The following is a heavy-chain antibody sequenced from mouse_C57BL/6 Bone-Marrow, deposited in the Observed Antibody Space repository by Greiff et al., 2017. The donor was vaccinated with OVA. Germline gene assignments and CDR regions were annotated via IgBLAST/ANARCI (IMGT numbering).Heavy chain of an antibody. J-gene: IGHJ1*03. D-gene: IGHD1-1*01. Sequence: VQLQQSGTELVKPGASVKISCKASGYSFTDYNMNWVKQSNGKSLEWIGVINPNYGTTSYNQKFKGKATLTVDKSSSTAYMQLNSLTSEESADSYCAFNNGSNYRYFDVWGTGTTVTVSS. CDR3: AFNNGSNYRYFDV. CDR2: INPNYGTT. V-gene: IGHV1-39*01. CDR1: GYSFTDYN.